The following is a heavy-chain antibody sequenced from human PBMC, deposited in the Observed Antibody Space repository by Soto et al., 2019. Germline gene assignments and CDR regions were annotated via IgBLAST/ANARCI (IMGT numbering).Heavy chain of an antibody. D-gene: IGHD2-2*02. V-gene: IGHV4-4*07. CDR1: GGSISSYY. CDR2: IYTSGTT. J-gene: IGHJ6*02. Sequence: SETLSLTCTVSGGSISSYYWSWIRQPAGKGLEWIGRIYTSGTTNYNPSLKSRVTISVDTSKNQFSLKLSSVTAADTAVYYCARDRCSSTSCYTGYYYGMDVWGQGTTVTVSS. CDR3: ARDRCSSTSCYTGYYYGMDV.